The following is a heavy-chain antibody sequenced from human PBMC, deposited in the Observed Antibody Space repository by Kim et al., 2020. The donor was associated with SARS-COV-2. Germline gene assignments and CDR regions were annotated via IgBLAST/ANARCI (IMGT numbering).Heavy chain of an antibody. Sequence: GGSLRLSCAASGFTFSSYSMNWVRQAPGKGLEWVSYISSSSSTIYYADSVKGRFTISRDNAKNSLYLQMNSLRDEDTAVYYCARDGVGLNRLGFFDYWGQGTLVTVSS. CDR2: ISSSSSTI. J-gene: IGHJ4*02. D-gene: IGHD1-26*01. CDR1: GFTFSSYS. CDR3: ARDGVGLNRLGFFDY. V-gene: IGHV3-48*02.